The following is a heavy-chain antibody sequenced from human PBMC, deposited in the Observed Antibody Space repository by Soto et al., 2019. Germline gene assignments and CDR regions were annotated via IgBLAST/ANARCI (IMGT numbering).Heavy chain of an antibody. D-gene: IGHD3-22*01. CDR3: AKMSSENYYDPVFS. CDR2: ISSSGNTI. Sequence: QVQLVESGGGLVKTGGSLRLACGASGFIFSDYYMSWVRQAPGKGLEWVAYISSSGNTIYYADSVKGRFTISRDNAKNSVFLQMNILRAEDTALYFCAKMSSENYYDPVFSWGQGTLVTVSS. J-gene: IGHJ4*02. CDR1: GFIFSDYY. V-gene: IGHV3-11*01.